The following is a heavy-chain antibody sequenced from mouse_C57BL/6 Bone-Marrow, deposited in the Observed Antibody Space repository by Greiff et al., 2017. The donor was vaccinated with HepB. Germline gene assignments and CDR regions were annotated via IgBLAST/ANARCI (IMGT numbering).Heavy chain of an antibody. V-gene: IGHV1-26*01. Sequence: EVQLQQSGPELVKPGASVKISCKASGYTFTDYYMNWVKQSHGKSLEWIGDINPNNGGTSYNQKFKGKATLTVDKSSSTAYMELRSLTSEDSAVYYCARSMGQRVWFAYWGQGTLVTVSA. CDR2: INPNNGGT. CDR3: ARSMGQRVWFAY. CDR1: GYTFTDYY. J-gene: IGHJ3*01. D-gene: IGHD3-3*01.